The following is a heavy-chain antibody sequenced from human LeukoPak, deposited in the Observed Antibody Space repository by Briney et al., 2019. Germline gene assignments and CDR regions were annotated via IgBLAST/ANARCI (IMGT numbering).Heavy chain of an antibody. V-gene: IGHV1-2*02. CDR3: AIDALEMATISYFDY. CDR2: INPNSGGT. D-gene: IGHD5-24*01. CDR1: GYTFTGYY. Sequence: ASVKVSRKASGYTFTGYYMHWVRQAPGQGLEWMGWINPNSGGTNYAQKFQGRVTMTRDTSNSTAYMELSRLRSDDTAVYYCAIDALEMATISYFDYWGQGTLVTVSS. J-gene: IGHJ4*02.